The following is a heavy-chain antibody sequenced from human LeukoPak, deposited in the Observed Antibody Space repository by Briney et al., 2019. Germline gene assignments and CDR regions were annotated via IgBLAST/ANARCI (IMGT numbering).Heavy chain of an antibody. CDR2: IKHKGGEK. D-gene: IGHD3-10*01. CDR3: ATAKFVGVGELFQNWFDG. V-gene: IGHV3-7*02. CDR1: GFTFTSYC. Sequence: PGGSLRLSCAASGFTFTSYCMSWVRQAPGKGLEWVANIKHKGGEKNYVDSVKGRFTISRDNAKNSLYLQMNRLRPEDPAVYYCATAKFVGVGELFQNWFDGWGQGALVT. J-gene: IGHJ5*02.